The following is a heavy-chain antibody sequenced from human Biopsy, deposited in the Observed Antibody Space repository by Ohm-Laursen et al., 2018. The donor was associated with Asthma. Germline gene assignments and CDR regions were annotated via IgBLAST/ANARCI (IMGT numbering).Heavy chain of an antibody. CDR2: ISWNSGSI. Sequence: SLRLSCTASGLTFDDYAMHWVRQAPGKGLEWVSGISWNSGSIGYADSVKGRFTISRDSAKNSLYLQMNSLRAEDTALYYCAKGEWELLEANFDYWGQGTLVTVSS. CDR3: AKGEWELLEANFDY. V-gene: IGHV3-9*01. J-gene: IGHJ4*02. CDR1: GLTFDDYA. D-gene: IGHD1-26*01.